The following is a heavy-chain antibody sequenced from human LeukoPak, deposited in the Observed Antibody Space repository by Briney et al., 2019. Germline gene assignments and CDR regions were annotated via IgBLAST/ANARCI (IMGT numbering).Heavy chain of an antibody. CDR3: ARNPRDGHTFDY. CDR1: GGSINSINW. J-gene: IGHJ4*02. V-gene: IGHV4-4*02. Sequence: SGTLSLTCAVSGGSINSINWWSWVRQPPGQGLEWIGEMYHTGGFNYNPSLKSRVTISLDKSQNRFSLRLSSVTAADTAVYYCARNPRDGHTFDYWGQGTLVTVSS. CDR2: MYHTGGF.